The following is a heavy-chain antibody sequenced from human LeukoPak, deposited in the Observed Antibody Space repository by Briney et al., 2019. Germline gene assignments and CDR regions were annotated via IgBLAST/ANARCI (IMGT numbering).Heavy chain of an antibody. CDR1: GFTFSSYE. V-gene: IGHV3-48*03. D-gene: IGHD2-15*01. J-gene: IGHJ6*02. Sequence: PGGSLRLSCAASGFTFSSYEMNWVRQAPGKGLEWVSYISSSGSTIYYADSVEGRFTISRDNAKNSLYLQMNSLRAEDTAAYYCARDHGLFHGTDVWGQGTTVTVSS. CDR2: ISSSGSTI. CDR3: ARDHGLFHGTDV.